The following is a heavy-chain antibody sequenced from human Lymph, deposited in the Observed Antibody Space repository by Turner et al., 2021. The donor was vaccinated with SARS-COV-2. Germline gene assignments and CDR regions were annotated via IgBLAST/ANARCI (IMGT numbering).Heavy chain of an antibody. CDR1: GGSIRSSSYY. CDR2: IYYSGST. J-gene: IGHJ5*02. D-gene: IGHD5-18*01. Sequence: QLQLQESGPGLVKPSETLSLTCTVSGGSIRSSSYYWGWIRQPPGKGLEWIGGIYYSGSTYYNPSLKSRVTISVDTSKKQFSLKLSSVTAADTAVYYCARRGYSYGSGEFPWGQGTLVTVSS. V-gene: IGHV4-39*01. CDR3: ARRGYSYGSGEFP.